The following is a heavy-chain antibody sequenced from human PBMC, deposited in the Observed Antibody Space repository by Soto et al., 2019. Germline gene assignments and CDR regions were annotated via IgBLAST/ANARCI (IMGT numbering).Heavy chain of an antibody. Sequence: SETLSLTCTVSGGSIYRSGYYWGWIRQPPGRGLEWIGNIDYTSVTYSNPSLKSRVTISRDTSKNQFSLKLTSVTAADTALYYCGKVLVGATGHTDSDSWGPGTLVTVSS. CDR1: GGSIYRSGYY. D-gene: IGHD2-15*01. CDR2: IDYTSVT. V-gene: IGHV4-39*01. CDR3: GKVLVGATGHTDSDS. J-gene: IGHJ4*02.